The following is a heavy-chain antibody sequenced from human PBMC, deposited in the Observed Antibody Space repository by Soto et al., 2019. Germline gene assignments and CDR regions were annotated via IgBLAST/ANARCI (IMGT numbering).Heavy chain of an antibody. V-gene: IGHV4-4*08. D-gene: IGHD3-10*01. CDR1: GFSISSFTNHY. J-gene: IGHJ6*02. CDR3: TTDPGIQFTMVRGVIGYYYYGMDV. Sequence: PSETLSLTCTVSGFSISSFTNHYCSWIRLPPGKGLEWIGYISKSGYTSYNPSLKSRVMLSVDTSKNQCSLELTSVIAADAAVYYCTTDPGIQFTMVRGVIGYYYYGMDVWGQGTTVTVSS. CDR2: ISKSGYT.